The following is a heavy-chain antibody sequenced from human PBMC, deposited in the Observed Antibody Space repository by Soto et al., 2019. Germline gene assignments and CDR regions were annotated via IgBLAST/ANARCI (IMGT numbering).Heavy chain of an antibody. CDR2: ISGSGGST. V-gene: IGHV3-23*01. Sequence: GVCLSLSCAASGFPFRSYAMSWVRQAPGTGLEWVSAISGSGGSTYYADSVKGRFTISRDNSKNTLYLQMNSLRAEDTAVYYCAKQIIAVAGTYGYFPHWAQGT. CDR3: AKQIIAVAGTYGYFPH. J-gene: IGHJ1*01. CDR1: GFPFRSYA. D-gene: IGHD6-19*01.